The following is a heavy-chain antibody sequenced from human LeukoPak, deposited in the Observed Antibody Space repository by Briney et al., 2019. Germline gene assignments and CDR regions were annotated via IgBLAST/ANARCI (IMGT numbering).Heavy chain of an antibody. CDR2: INTDGSST. Sequence: QTGGSLRLSCAASGFTFSSYAMHWVRQAPGKGLVWVSRINTDGSSTSYADSVKGRFSISRDNAKNTLYLQMNSLRAEDTAVYYCASGRFIASDIWGQGTMVTVSS. CDR3: ASGRFIASDI. V-gene: IGHV3-74*01. J-gene: IGHJ3*02. CDR1: GFTFSSYA. D-gene: IGHD3-3*01.